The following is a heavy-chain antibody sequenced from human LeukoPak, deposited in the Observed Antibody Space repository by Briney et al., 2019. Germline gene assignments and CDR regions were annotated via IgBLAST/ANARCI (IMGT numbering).Heavy chain of an antibody. CDR3: ARERIALDSFDL. D-gene: IGHD2-21*01. CDR2: ISSDGSST. V-gene: IGHV3-74*01. CDR1: GFTFRAYW. J-gene: IGHJ3*01. Sequence: PGGSLRLSCPPSGFTFRAYWLYWVRQAPARGLVWVSRISSDGSSTNYADSVKGRFTMSRDNAKNKLYLQMSSLRAEDTAFYYCARERIALDSFDLCGLGTMVTVSS.